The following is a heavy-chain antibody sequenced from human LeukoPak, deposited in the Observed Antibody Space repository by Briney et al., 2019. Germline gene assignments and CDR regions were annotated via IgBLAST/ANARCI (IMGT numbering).Heavy chain of an antibody. D-gene: IGHD1-14*01. Sequence: SETLSLTCTVSGYSISSGYYWGWIRQPPGKGLEWIGSIYHSGSTYYNPSLKSRVTISVDTSKNQFSLKLSSVAAADTAVYYCARVVGKAFDIWGQGTMVTVSS. CDR1: GYSISSGYY. J-gene: IGHJ3*02. V-gene: IGHV4-38-2*02. CDR2: IYHSGST. CDR3: ARVVGKAFDI.